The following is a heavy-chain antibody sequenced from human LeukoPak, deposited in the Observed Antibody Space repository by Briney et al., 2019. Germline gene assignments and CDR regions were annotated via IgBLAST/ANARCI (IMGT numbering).Heavy chain of an antibody. CDR3: ARMFLGRMMIYPTSFDS. CDR2: INQDGSEK. D-gene: IGHD3-22*01. V-gene: IGHV3-7*01. Sequence: TGGSLRLSCAASGFTLSSRWMSWVRQGPGKGLEWVAAINQDGSEKYYVDSVKGRFTISRDNAKNSVYLQISSLRAEDTALYYCARMFLGRMMIYPTSFDSWGQGTLVTVSS. CDR1: GFTLSSRW. J-gene: IGHJ4*01.